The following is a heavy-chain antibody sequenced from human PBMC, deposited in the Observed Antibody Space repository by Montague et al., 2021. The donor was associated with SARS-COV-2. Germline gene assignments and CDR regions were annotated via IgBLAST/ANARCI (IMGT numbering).Heavy chain of an antibody. CDR3: ATTIYDYVWGTRVEFDY. J-gene: IGHJ4*02. CDR1: GFSLSTSGMC. V-gene: IGHV2-70*01. Sequence: PALEKPTQTLTLTCTFSGFSLSTSGMCVSWIRQPPGKALEWLALIDWDDDKYYSTSLKTRLTISKDTSKNQVVLTMTNMDPVDTATYYCATTIYDYVWGTRVEFDYWGQGTPVTVSS. CDR2: IDWDDDK. D-gene: IGHD3-16*01.